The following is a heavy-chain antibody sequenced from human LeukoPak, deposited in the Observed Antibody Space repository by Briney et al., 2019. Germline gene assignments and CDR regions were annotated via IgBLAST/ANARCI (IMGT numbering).Heavy chain of an antibody. D-gene: IGHD3-10*01. V-gene: IGHV4-59*01. J-gene: IGHJ4*02. CDR2: IYYGGST. Sequence: LETLSLTCTVSGGSISSYYWSWIRQPPGKGLEWIGYIYYGGSTNYNPSLKSRVTISVGTSKNQFSLKLSSVTAADTAMYYCARNDYGSGSYSHFDYWGQGTLVTVSS. CDR1: GGSISSYY. CDR3: ARNDYGSGSYSHFDY.